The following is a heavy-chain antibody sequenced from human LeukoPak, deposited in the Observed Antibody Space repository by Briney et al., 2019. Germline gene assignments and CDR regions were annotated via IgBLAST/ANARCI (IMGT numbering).Heavy chain of an antibody. CDR3: AKGPQRYGSGILGDS. J-gene: IGHJ5*02. CDR2: ITWVGGRT. D-gene: IGHD3-10*01. V-gene: IGHV3-43D*03. Sequence: GGSLRLSCAASGFTFEDYAMYWVRQAPGKGLEWVALITWVGGRTYYGDSVKGRFTVSTDNSKNSLFLQMNSLRTEDTALYYCAKGPQRYGSGILGDSWGQGTLVTVSS. CDR1: GFTFEDYA.